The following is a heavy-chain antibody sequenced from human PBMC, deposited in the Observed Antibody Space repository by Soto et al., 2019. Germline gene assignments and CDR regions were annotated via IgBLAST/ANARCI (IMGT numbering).Heavy chain of an antibody. J-gene: IGHJ4*02. CDR1: GFTFSDYY. V-gene: IGHV3-11*01. D-gene: IGHD2-15*01. Sequence: QVQLVESGGGLVKPGGSLRLSCAASGFTFSDYYMSWIRQAPGKGLEWVSYIDISGSTIYYADSVRGRFTISRDNAKNSLYLQMNSLRVEDTAVYYCARRHPYCSGGRGYPYYFDYWGQGTLVTVSS. CDR3: ARRHPYCSGGRGYPYYFDY. CDR2: IDISGSTI.